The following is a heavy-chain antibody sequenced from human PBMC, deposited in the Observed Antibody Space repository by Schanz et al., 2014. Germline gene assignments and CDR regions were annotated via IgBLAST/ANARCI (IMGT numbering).Heavy chain of an antibody. V-gene: IGHV3-74*01. CDR2: TSNDGSFT. Sequence: EVQLVESGGGLVQPGGSLRLSCAASGFTFSDSWMHWVRQAPGKGLVWVSRTSNDGSFTTFADSVKGRFTISRDNAKNTLYLQMNSLRAEDTAVYYCARDDAWAFDYWGHGTLVIVSS. J-gene: IGHJ4*01. CDR3: ARDDAWAFDY. D-gene: IGHD7-27*01. CDR1: GFTFSDSW.